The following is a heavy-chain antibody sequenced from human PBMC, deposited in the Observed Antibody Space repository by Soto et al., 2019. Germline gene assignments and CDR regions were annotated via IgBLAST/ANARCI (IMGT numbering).Heavy chain of an antibody. D-gene: IGHD5-12*01. CDR1: GFTFSSYA. J-gene: IGHJ6*02. V-gene: IGHV3-30-3*01. CDR2: ISYDGSNK. CDR3: AREGAKNSGYDWEDYYYGMDV. Sequence: QRLSCAASGFTFSSYAMHWVRQAPGKGLEWVAVISYDGSNKYYADSVKGRFTISRDNSKNTLYLQMNSLRAEDTAVYYCAREGAKNSGYDWEDYYYGMDVWGQGTTVTVSS.